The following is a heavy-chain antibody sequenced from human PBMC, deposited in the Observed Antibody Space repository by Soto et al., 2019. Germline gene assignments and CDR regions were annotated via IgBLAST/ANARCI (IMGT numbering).Heavy chain of an antibody. V-gene: IGHV3-48*01. J-gene: IGHJ6*03. Sequence: GGSLRLSCAASGFTFSSYSMNWVRQAPGKGLEWVSYISSSSSTIYYADSVKGRFTISRDNAKNSLYLQMNSLRAEDTAVYYCASAPTITMVRGVISVKNYYYMDVWGKGTTVTVSS. D-gene: IGHD3-10*01. CDR2: ISSSSSTI. CDR1: GFTFSSYS. CDR3: ASAPTITMVRGVISVKNYYYMDV.